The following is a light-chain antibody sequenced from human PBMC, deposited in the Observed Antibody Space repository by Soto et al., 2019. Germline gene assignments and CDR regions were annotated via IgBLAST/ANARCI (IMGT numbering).Light chain of an antibody. CDR3: QQYGSSPWT. CDR2: AAS. V-gene: IGKV3-20*01. Sequence: EIVLTQSPGTLSLSPGERATLSCRASQSVSSSYLASYHQKPGQAPRLVIYAASIRATGIPDRFRGSESGTDFTLTISRLEPEDFAVYYCQQYGSSPWTFGQGPKVEIK. CDR1: QSVSSSY. J-gene: IGKJ1*01.